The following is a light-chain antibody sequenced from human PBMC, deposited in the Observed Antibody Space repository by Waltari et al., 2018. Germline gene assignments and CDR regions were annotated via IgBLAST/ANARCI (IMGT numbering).Light chain of an antibody. J-gene: IGKJ2*01. V-gene: IGKV3-15*01. CDR1: QSVSSK. CDR2: GAS. CDR3: QQYSNWPYT. Sequence: MTQSPATLSVSPGERATLSCRARQSVSSKLAWYQQKPGQAPRLLIYGASTRATAIPARFSGSGSGTEFTLTISSLQSEDFAVYYCQQYSNWPYTFGQGTKLEIK.